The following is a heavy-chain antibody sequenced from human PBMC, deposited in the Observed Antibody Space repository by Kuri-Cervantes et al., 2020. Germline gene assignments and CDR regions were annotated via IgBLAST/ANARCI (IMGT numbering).Heavy chain of an antibody. V-gene: IGHV4-34*01. CDR2: INYSGIT. Sequence: ESLKISCGVGGSLSGYYWSWIRQPPGKGLEWIGEINYSGITNYNPSLKSRVSISVDTSKMQFFLNLRSVTAADTALYFCAAVPDSSALNPKFDSWGQGVLVTVSS. CDR3: AAVPDSSALNPKFDS. J-gene: IGHJ4*02. D-gene: IGHD3-22*01. CDR1: GGSLSGYY.